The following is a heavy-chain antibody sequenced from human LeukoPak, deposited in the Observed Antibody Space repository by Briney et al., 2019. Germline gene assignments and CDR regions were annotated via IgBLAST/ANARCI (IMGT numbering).Heavy chain of an antibody. CDR2: INPNCGGT. CDR1: GYTFTGYY. V-gene: IGHV1-2*06. CDR3: ARPPQYCSGGSCSWFDP. J-gene: IGHJ5*02. Sequence: ASVKVSCKASGYTFTGYYMHWVRQAPGQGLEWMGRINPNCGGTNYAQKFQGRVTMTRDTSISTAYMELSRLRSDDTAVYFCARPPQYCSGGSCSWFDPWGQGTLVTVSS. D-gene: IGHD2-15*01.